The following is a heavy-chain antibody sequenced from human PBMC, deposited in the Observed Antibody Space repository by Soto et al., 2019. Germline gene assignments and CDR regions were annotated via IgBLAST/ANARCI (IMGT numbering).Heavy chain of an antibody. CDR3: ARRITRPERFDY. V-gene: IGHV4-39*01. CDR1: GGSISSYY. CDR2: IYYSGST. Sequence: SETLSLTCTVSGGSISSYYWGWIRQPPGKGLEWIGSIYYSGSTYYNPSLKSRVTISVDTSKNQFSLKLSSVTAADTAVYYCARRITRPERFDYWGQGALVTVSS. D-gene: IGHD1-20*01. J-gene: IGHJ4*02.